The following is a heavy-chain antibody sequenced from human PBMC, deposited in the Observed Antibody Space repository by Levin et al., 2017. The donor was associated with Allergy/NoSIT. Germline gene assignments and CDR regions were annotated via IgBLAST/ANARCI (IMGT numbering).Heavy chain of an antibody. Sequence: GGSLRLSCKASGYTFTSYDINWVRQATGQGLEWMGWMNPNSGNTGYAQKFQGRVTMTRNTSISTAYMELSSLRSEDTAVYYCARADSSSWYYYYYGMDVWGQGTTVTVSS. V-gene: IGHV1-8*01. J-gene: IGHJ6*02. D-gene: IGHD6-13*01. CDR1: GYTFTSYD. CDR3: ARADSSSWYYYYYGMDV. CDR2: MNPNSGNT.